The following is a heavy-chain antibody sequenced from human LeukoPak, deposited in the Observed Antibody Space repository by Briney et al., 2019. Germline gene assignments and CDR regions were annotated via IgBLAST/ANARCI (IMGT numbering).Heavy chain of an antibody. Sequence: GASVKVSCKASGGTFSSYAISWVRQAPGQGLEWMGGIIPIFGTANYAQKFQGRVTITADESASTAYMELSSLRSEDTAVYYCARARDYYGSGSYYAYWGQGTLVTVSS. CDR3: ARARDYYGSGSYYAY. J-gene: IGHJ4*02. D-gene: IGHD3-10*01. CDR2: IIPIFGTA. V-gene: IGHV1-69*13. CDR1: GGTFSSYA.